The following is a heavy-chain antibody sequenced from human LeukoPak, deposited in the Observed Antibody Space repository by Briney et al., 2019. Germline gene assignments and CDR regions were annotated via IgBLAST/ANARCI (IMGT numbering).Heavy chain of an antibody. CDR3: AREGPVTTFDS. CDR2: LYSGGTT. D-gene: IGHD1-1*01. J-gene: IGHJ4*02. V-gene: IGHV3-66*01. Sequence: GGSLRLSCAASGFTFSSYAMSWVRQAPGKGLEWVSVLYSGGTTYYADSVKGRFTISRDNSKNTLYLQMNSLRAEDTAVYYCAREGPVTTFDSWGQGTLVTVSS. CDR1: GFTFSSYA.